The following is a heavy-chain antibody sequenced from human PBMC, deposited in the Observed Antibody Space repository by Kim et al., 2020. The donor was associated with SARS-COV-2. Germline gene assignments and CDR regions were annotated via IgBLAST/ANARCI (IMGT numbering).Heavy chain of an antibody. D-gene: IGHD3-10*01. V-gene: IGHV4-31*03. J-gene: IGHJ5*02. CDR2: IYYSGST. Sequence: SETLSLTCTVSGGSISSGGYYWSWIRQHPGKGLEWIGYIYYSGSTYYNPSLKSRVTISVDTSKNQFSLKLSSVTAADTAAYYCARDRHSSNKRITMVRGVISGFDPWGQGTLVTVSS. CDR1: GGSISSGGYY. CDR3: ARDRHSSNKRITMVRGVISGFDP.